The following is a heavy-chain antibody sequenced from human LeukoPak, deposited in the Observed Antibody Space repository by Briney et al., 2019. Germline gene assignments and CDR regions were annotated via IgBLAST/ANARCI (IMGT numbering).Heavy chain of an antibody. J-gene: IGHJ4*02. Sequence: ASMNVACKASGYTFTSYYMHWVRQAPGQGLEWMGIINTSGGSTSYAQKFQGRVTMTRVTSTSTVYMALSSLRSEDTAVYYCVRAQGYGSRSMMGYWGEGTLVTVSS. CDR1: GYTFTSYY. CDR2: INTSGGST. D-gene: IGHD3-10*01. V-gene: IGHV1-46*01. CDR3: VRAQGYGSRSMMGY.